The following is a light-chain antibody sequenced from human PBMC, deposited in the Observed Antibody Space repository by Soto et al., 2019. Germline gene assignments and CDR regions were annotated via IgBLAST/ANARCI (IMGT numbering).Light chain of an antibody. V-gene: IGLV2-23*02. CDR2: EVD. J-gene: IGLJ2*01. Sequence: QSALTQPASVSGSPGQSITISSAGTTIDVAYYDLVSWYQQHPGKAPKLLFYEVDKRPSGISVRFSGSKSGATASLTISGLLPEDEAVYFCCTYAGHVPKFGGGTKLTVL. CDR3: CTYAGHVPK. CDR1: TIDVAYYDL.